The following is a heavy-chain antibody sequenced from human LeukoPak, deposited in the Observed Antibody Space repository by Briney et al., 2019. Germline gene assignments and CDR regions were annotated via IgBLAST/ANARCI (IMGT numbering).Heavy chain of an antibody. D-gene: IGHD6-25*01. CDR3: ARAQRRAVDY. Sequence: GASVKVSCKASGYTFTDYYMHWVRQAPGQGLEWMGWINPDSGVTNYPQKFQGRVTMTRDTSTSTVYMELSSLRSEDTAVYYCARAQRRAVDYWGQGTLVTVSS. J-gene: IGHJ4*02. V-gene: IGHV1-2*02. CDR2: INPDSGVT. CDR1: GYTFTDYY.